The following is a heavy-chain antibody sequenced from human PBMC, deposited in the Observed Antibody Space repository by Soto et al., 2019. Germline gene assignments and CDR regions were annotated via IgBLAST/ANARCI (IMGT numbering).Heavy chain of an antibody. D-gene: IGHD5-12*01. V-gene: IGHV4-30-2*01. CDR2: IYHSGST. CDR3: AAGGGLPRYY. Sequence: QLQLQESGSGLVKPSQTLSLTCAVSGGSISSGGYSWSWIRQPPGKGLEWIGYIYHSGSTYYNPSRQSRVTISVDRSTNQFSLKLSSVTAADTAVYYCAAGGGLPRYYWGQGTLVTVSS. J-gene: IGHJ4*02. CDR1: GGSISSGGYS.